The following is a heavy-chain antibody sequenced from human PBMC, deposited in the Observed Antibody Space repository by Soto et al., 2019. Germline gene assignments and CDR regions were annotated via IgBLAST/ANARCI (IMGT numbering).Heavy chain of an antibody. J-gene: IGHJ3*02. CDR1: GGTFSSYA. CDR3: ARDTTYCGGDCQADAFDI. V-gene: IGHV1-69*01. D-gene: IGHD2-21*02. CDR2: IIPIFGTA. Sequence: QVQLVQSGAEVKKPGSSVKVSCKASGGTFSSYAISWVRQAPGQGLECMGGIIPIFGTANYAQKFQGRVTITADESTSTAYMELSSLRSEDTAVYYCARDTTYCGGDCQADAFDIWGQGTMVTVSS.